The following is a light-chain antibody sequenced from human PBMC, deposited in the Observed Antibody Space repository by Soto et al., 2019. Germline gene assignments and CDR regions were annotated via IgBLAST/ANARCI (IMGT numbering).Light chain of an antibody. CDR1: SSDVGGYNY. J-gene: IGLJ2*01. CDR3: NSYAGSNNWV. V-gene: IGLV2-8*01. CDR2: EVS. Sequence: QSALTQPPFASGSPGQSATISCTGTSSDVGGYNYVSWYQQHPGKAPKLMIYEVSKRPSGVPDRFSGSKSGNTASLTVSGLQAEDEADYYCNSYAGSNNWVFGGGTKLTVL.